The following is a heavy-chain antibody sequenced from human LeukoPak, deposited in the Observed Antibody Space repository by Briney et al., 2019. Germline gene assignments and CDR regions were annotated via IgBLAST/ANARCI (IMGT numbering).Heavy chain of an antibody. J-gene: IGHJ4*02. CDR3: ARGWMGGSYYVDTPWIFDY. V-gene: IGHV1-69*01. D-gene: IGHD1-26*01. CDR2: IIPIFGTA. CDR1: GGTFSSYA. Sequence: GSSVKVSCKASGGTFSSYAISWVRQAPGQGLEWMGGIIPIFGTANYAQKFQGRVTITADESTSTAYMELSSLRSEDTAVYYCARGWMGGSYYVDTPWIFDYWGQGTLVTVSS.